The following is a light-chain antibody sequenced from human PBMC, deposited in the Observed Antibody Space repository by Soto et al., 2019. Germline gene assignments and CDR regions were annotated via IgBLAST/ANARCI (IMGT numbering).Light chain of an antibody. J-gene: IGLJ2*01. CDR1: SGHSSYI. V-gene: IGLV4-60*02. CDR3: ETWDTNTVV. CDR2: LEGSGSY. Sequence: QSVLTQSSSASASLGSSVKLTCTLSSGHSSYIIAWHPQQPGKAPRYLMKLEGSGSYNKGSGVPDRFSGSSSGADRYLTISNLQFEDEADYYCETWDTNTVVFGGGTKLTVL.